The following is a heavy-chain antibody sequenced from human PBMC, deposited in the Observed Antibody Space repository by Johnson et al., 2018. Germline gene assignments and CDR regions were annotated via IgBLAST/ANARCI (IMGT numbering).Heavy chain of an antibody. CDR3: TSPNRKSANAPRDY. D-gene: IGHD1/OR15-1a*01. CDR2: IRSKTNNYAT. CDR1: GFTFSGSA. V-gene: IGHV3-73*02. Sequence: EVQLVETGGGLVQPGGSLKLSCVASGFTFSGSAFHWVRQASGKGLEWLGRIRSKTNNYATAYAASVKGRFTIARDDSKNTVYMQMSSLKTEDKAVYYCTSPNRKSANAPRDYWGQGTLVTVSS. J-gene: IGHJ4*02.